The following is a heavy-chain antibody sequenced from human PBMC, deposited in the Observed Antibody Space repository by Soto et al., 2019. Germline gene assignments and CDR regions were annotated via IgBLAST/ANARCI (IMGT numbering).Heavy chain of an antibody. Sequence: SQTLSLTCAISGDSVSSNTASWNWIRQSSSRGLEWLGRTYFRSKWYNDYAVSVKSRIIINPDTSNNRFSLQLNSVTPEDTAVYFCAKGDNLGPKTGYAFDPWGQGIMVTVSS. CDR1: GDSVSSNTAS. V-gene: IGHV6-1*01. J-gene: IGHJ5*02. CDR3: AKGDNLGPKTGYAFDP. D-gene: IGHD5-12*01. CDR2: TYFRSKWYN.